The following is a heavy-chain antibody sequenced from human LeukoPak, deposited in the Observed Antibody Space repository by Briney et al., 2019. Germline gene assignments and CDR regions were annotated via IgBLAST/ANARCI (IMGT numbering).Heavy chain of an antibody. CDR1: GYTFTGYY. Sequence: ASVKVSCKASGYTFTGYYMHWVRQAPGQGLEWMGWINPNSGGTNYAQKFQGRVTMTRDTSISTAYMELSRLRSDDTAVYYCARGYCSSTSCYKSRYYYDMDVWGQGTTVTVSS. D-gene: IGHD2-2*02. J-gene: IGHJ6*02. CDR3: ARGYCSSTSCYKSRYYYDMDV. V-gene: IGHV1-2*02. CDR2: INPNSGGT.